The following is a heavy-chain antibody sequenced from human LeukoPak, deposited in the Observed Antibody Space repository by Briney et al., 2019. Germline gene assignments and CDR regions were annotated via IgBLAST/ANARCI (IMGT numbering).Heavy chain of an antibody. D-gene: IGHD6-19*01. CDR3: ARAAPSIIAVAEIPDY. V-gene: IGHV3-30*04. Sequence: PGGSLRLSCAASRFTFSNYAMHWVRQAPGKGLEWVTVISYDGVNQYYADSVKGRFTISGDNSKNRLYLQMNSLRAEDTALYYCARAAPSIIAVAEIPDYWGQGTLVAVSS. CDR1: RFTFSNYA. J-gene: IGHJ4*02. CDR2: ISYDGVNQ.